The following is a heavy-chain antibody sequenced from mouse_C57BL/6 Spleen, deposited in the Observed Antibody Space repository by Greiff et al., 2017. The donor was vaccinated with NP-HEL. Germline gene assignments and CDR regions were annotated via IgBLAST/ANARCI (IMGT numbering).Heavy chain of an antibody. Sequence: EVQLQQSGPELVKPGASVKISCKASGYTFTDYYMNWVKQSHGKSLEWIGDINPNNGGTSYNQKFKVKATLTVDKSSSTAYMELRSLTSEDSAVYYCAREVTLYYAMDYWGQGTSVTVSS. CDR3: AREVTLYYAMDY. CDR1: GYTFTDYY. CDR2: INPNNGGT. J-gene: IGHJ4*01. V-gene: IGHV1-26*01.